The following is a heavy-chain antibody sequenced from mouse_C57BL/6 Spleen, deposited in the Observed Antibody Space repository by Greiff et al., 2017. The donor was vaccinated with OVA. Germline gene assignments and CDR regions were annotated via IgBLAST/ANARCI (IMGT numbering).Heavy chain of an antibody. CDR2: IYPGDGDT. CDR1: GYAFSSSW. Sequence: VQLQESGPELVKPGASVKISCKASGYAFSSSWMNWVKQRPGKGLEWIGRIYPGDGDTNYNGKFKGKATLTADKSSSTAYMQLSSLTSEDSAVYFCAREDSYAVDYWGQGTTLTVSS. D-gene: IGHD2-12*01. J-gene: IGHJ2*01. CDR3: AREDSYAVDY. V-gene: IGHV1-82*01.